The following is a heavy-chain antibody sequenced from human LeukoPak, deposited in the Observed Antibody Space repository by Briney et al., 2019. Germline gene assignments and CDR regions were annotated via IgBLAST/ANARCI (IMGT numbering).Heavy chain of an antibody. CDR1: GFTFSGYG. J-gene: IGHJ4*02. V-gene: IGHV3-30*03. Sequence: GRSLRLSCTASGFTFSGYGMHRVSKAPGMGLEWVAIISYDGSNTFYGDSVKGRFTISRDNSKKTLYLQMNSLRTEDTAVYYCARDQTSVTCVWGTIDYWGQGTLVTVSS. D-gene: IGHD1-14*01. CDR3: ARDQTSVTCVWGTIDY. CDR2: ISYDGSNT.